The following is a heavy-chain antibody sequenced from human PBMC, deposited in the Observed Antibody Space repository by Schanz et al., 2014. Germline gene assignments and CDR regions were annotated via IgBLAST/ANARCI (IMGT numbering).Heavy chain of an antibody. D-gene: IGHD3-9*01. CDR1: GFTFSDHY. J-gene: IGHJ4*02. CDR2: IYYSGST. Sequence: QVQLVESGGGLVQPGGSLRLSCAASGFTFSDHYMDWIRQPPGKGLEWIESIYYSGSTYYNPSFKSRVTTSVDTSKNHFPLRRSSVPAADTAVYYCARQFYDMLTGYWFPYYFDYWGQGTLVTVSS. CDR3: ARQFYDMLTGYWFPYYFDY. V-gene: IGHV4-38-2*01.